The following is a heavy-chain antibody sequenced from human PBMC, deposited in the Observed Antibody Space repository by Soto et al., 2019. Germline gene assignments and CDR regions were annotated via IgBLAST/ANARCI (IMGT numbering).Heavy chain of an antibody. CDR3: AKGQSTYYDFWSRYYDWFDP. V-gene: IGHV3-23*01. CDR1: GFTFSSYA. D-gene: IGHD3-3*01. CDR2: VSIGGST. Sequence: PGGSLRLSCAASGFTFSSYAMGWVRQGPGKGLEWVAVVSIGGSTHYADSVRGRFTISRDNSKNTLYLQMNSLRAEDTAVYYCAKGQSTYYDFWSRYYDWFDPWGQGTLVTVSS. J-gene: IGHJ5*02.